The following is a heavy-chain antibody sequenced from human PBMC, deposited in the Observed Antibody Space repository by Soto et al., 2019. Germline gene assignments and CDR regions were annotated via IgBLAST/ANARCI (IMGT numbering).Heavy chain of an antibody. J-gene: IGHJ4*02. CDR1: GGTFSSDS. CDR2: IIPMFDTP. Sequence: QVQLVQSGAEVKKPGSSVKVSCKASGGTFSSDSFSWVRQAPGQGLEWMGGIIPMFDTPIYAQKFQDRVTITADESTSTAYMQLSSLRSGDTAVYYCARSGGLDRDFNYWGQGSPVTVSS. V-gene: IGHV1-69*12. D-gene: IGHD2-15*01. CDR3: ARSGGLDRDFNY.